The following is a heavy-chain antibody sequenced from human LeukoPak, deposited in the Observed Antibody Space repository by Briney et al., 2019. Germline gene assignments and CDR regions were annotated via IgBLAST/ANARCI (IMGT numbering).Heavy chain of an antibody. CDR1: GYTFTSYG. D-gene: IGHD6-13*01. CDR3: ARLLYSSSWGNYYGMDV. V-gene: IGHV1-18*01. J-gene: IGHJ6*02. Sequence: GASVKVSCKASGYTFTSYGISWVRQAPGQGLEWMGWISAYNGNTNYAQKLQGRVTMTTDTSTSTAYMELRSLRSDDTAVYYCARLLYSSSWGNYYGMDVWGQGTTVTVSS. CDR2: ISAYNGNT.